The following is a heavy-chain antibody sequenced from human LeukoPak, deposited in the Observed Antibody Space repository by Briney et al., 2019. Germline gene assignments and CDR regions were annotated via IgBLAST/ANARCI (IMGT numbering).Heavy chain of an antibody. Sequence: GGSLRLSCAASGFTFSSYGMSWVRLAPGKGLEWVSGIRAGGDNTYYADSVKGRFTISRDNSKNTLYLQMNSLRAEDTAVYYCARGGRIVGATGAFDIWGQGTMVTVSS. J-gene: IGHJ3*02. CDR1: GFTFSSYG. CDR2: IRAGGDNT. D-gene: IGHD1-26*01. CDR3: ARGGRIVGATGAFDI. V-gene: IGHV3-23*01.